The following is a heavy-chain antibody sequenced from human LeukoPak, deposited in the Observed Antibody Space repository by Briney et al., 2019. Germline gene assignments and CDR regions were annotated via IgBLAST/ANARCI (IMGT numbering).Heavy chain of an antibody. J-gene: IGHJ4*02. Sequence: GGTLRLSCSGSGFTFSSYAIHCVRQAPWKGPQYVSVINTSGDKTYYEDCVKGRFTISRDNSKYTVSLQMSSLRAEDTAMYYCVKDLYKGDTSTWYYFDYWGQGTLVTVSS. D-gene: IGHD6-13*01. CDR2: INTSGDKT. CDR1: GFTFSSYA. V-gene: IGHV3-64D*06. CDR3: VKDLYKGDTSTWYYFDY.